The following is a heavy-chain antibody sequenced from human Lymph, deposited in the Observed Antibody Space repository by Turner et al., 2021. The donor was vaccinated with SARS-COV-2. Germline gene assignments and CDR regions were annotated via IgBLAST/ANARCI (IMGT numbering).Heavy chain of an antibody. V-gene: IGHV4-34*01. D-gene: IGHD5-18*01. CDR2: INHSRSN. J-gene: IGHJ6*02. CDR1: GGSFSCYY. CDR3: ARGGVDTAMVRYYYYGMDV. Sequence: QVQLQQWGAGLLKPSETLSLTCAVYGGSFSCYYWSWNRQPPGKGLEWIGEINHSRSNNYNPSLKIRVTISVDTSKNQFSLKLSSVTAADTAVYYCARGGVDTAMVRYYYYGMDVWGQGTTVTVSS.